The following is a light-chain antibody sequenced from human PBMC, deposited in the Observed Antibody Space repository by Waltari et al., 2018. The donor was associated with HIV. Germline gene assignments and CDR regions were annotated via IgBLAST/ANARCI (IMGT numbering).Light chain of an antibody. V-gene: IGLV2-23*02. Sequence: QSALTQPASVSGSPGQSITISCTGTSSDVGGYNLVSWYQQHPGQAPKLIIYEVTKRPSGVSNRFPASKSGNTASLTISGLQAEDEAHYHCCSYAGSSTLVFGGGTNVIVL. CDR1: SSDVGGYNL. J-gene: IGLJ3*02. CDR2: EVT. CDR3: CSYAGSSTLV.